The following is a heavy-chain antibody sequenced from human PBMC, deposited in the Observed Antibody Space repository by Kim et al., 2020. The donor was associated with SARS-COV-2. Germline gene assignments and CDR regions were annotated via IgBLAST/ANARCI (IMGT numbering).Heavy chain of an antibody. D-gene: IGHD3-22*01. J-gene: IGHJ5*02. CDR1: GGSIRSTSYY. Sequence: SETLSLTCSVSGGSIRSTSYYWGWIRQPPGKGLEWIGIMYYSGTIDQNPSLKSRVTISVDTSKNEFSLKLRSVTAADTAIYYCVLDSNSRGWFHPWGRGT. CDR2: MYYSGTI. V-gene: IGHV4-39*01. CDR3: VLDSNSRGWFHP.